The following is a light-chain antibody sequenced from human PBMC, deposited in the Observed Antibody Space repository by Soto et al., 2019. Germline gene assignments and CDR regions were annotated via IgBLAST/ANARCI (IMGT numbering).Light chain of an antibody. V-gene: IGKV3D-20*01. CDR3: QQYGGSHRT. CDR1: QSVNNY. J-gene: IGKJ1*01. Sequence: EIVLTQSPATLSSSPGERATLSCRASQSVNNYLAFYQQEPGQPPRPRTADASNSATGIPDRFSGSGSGTDLTLTITRLEPEDFAVYYCQQYGGSHRTFGQGTKVDIK. CDR2: DAS.